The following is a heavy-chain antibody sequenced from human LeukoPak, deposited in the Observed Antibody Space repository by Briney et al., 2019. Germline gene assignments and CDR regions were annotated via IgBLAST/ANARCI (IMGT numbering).Heavy chain of an antibody. J-gene: IGHJ4*01. Sequence: PGGSLRLSCEASGFTFSSYSMNWVRQAPGKGLEWISYISTSTTTIYYANSVKGRFTISRDNAKNSLYLQLNSLRVDDTAVYFCARAPVVSCRGAFCYPLDYWGHGILITVSS. CDR3: ARAPVVSCRGAFCYPLDY. V-gene: IGHV3-48*04. D-gene: IGHD2-15*01. CDR1: GFTFSSYS. CDR2: ISTSTTTI.